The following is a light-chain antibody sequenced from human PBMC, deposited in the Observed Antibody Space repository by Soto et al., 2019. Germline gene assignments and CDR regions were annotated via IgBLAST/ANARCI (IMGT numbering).Light chain of an antibody. CDR1: SGPVTSGHF. CDR3: LVSYGSASNWV. V-gene: IGLV7-46*01. Sequence: QAVVTQEPSLTVSPGGTVTLTCGSSSGPVTSGHFPYWFQQRPGQAPRTLLYDTDRRHSWTPARFSGSLLGGKAALTLSGAQPVDEAEYICLVSYGSASNWVFGGGTKVTVL. J-gene: IGLJ3*02. CDR2: DTD.